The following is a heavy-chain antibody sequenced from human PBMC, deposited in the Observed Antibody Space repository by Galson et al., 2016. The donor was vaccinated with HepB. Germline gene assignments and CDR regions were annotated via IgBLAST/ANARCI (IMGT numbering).Heavy chain of an antibody. V-gene: IGHV3-21*04. J-gene: IGHJ4*02. CDR1: GFALSNYS. CDR2: ISIRSTYI. D-gene: IGHD1-26*01. CDR3: AKDVSSGTYYDY. Sequence: SLRLSCAASGFALSNYSMHWVRQAPGKGLEWVSSISIRSTYIYCADSVRGRFTISRDNSENTLNLQMNSLRVEDTAVYYCAKDVSSGTYYDYWGQGTMVTVSS.